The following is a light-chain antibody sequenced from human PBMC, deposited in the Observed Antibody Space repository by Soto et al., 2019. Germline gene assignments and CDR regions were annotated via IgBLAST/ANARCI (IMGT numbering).Light chain of an antibody. CDR3: QQFSSSWLT. CDR2: GSS. J-gene: IGKJ1*01. CDR1: QSIGSSY. Sequence: ENVLTQSPGTLSLSPGERATLSCRASQSIGSSYLAWYQQKPGHAPRLIIYGSSNRAPGIPDRFSGSGSGTDFTLTISRLEPEDFADYYCQQFSSSWLTFGQGTKVEIK. V-gene: IGKV3-20*01.